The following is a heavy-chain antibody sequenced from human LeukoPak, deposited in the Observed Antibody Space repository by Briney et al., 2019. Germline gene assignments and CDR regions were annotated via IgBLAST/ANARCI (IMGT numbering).Heavy chain of an antibody. V-gene: IGHV4-39*07. Sequence: SETLSLTCTVSGGSISSSSYYWGWIRQPPGKGLEWIGSIYYSGSTYYNPSLKSRVTISVDTSKNQFSLKLSSVTAADTAVYYCARPPCSSTSCYGFDYMDVWGKGTTVTVSS. J-gene: IGHJ6*03. D-gene: IGHD2-2*01. CDR1: GGSISSSSYY. CDR3: ARPPCSSTSCYGFDYMDV. CDR2: IYYSGST.